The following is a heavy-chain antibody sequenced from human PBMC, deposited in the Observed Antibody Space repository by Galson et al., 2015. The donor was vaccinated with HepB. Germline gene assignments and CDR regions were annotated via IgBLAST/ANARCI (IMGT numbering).Heavy chain of an antibody. Sequence: LSLTCTVSGGSISSYYWSWIRQPPGKGLEWIGYIYYSGSTNYNPSLKSRVTISVDTSKNQFSLKLSSVTAADTAVYYCARAHPAHIAAAGATGWLDPWGQGTLVTVSS. CDR2: IYYSGST. CDR3: ARAHPAHIAAAGATGWLDP. V-gene: IGHV4-59*01. D-gene: IGHD6-13*01. CDR1: GGSISSYY. J-gene: IGHJ5*02.